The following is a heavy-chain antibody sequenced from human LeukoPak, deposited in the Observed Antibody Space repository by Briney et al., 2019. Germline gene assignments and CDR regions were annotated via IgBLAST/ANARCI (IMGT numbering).Heavy chain of an antibody. CDR2: IHYDGSKK. V-gene: IGHV3-30*02. J-gene: IGHJ3*02. CDR3: ARSWTGPDAFDI. CDR1: GFTFSSYG. Sequence: GGSLRLSCAASGFTFSSYGMHWVRQAPGKGLEWVSFIHYDGSKKYYADSVKGRFTISRDNAKNSLYLQMNSLRAEDTAVYYCARSWTGPDAFDIWGQGTMVTVSS. D-gene: IGHD3/OR15-3a*01.